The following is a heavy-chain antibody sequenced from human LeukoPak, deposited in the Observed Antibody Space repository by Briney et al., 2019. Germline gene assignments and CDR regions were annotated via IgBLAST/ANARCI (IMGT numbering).Heavy chain of an antibody. CDR3: ARGITSESDY. D-gene: IGHD2-2*01. Sequence: GGSLRLSCAASGFTFSSYAMHWVRQAPGKELEWVAVISYDGSNKYYADSVKGRFTISRDNSKNTLYLQMNSLRAEDTAVYYCARGITSESDYWGQGTLVTVSS. J-gene: IGHJ4*02. V-gene: IGHV3-30*04. CDR1: GFTFSSYA. CDR2: ISYDGSNK.